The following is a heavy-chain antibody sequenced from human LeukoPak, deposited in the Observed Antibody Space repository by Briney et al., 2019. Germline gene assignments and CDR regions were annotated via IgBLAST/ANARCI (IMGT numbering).Heavy chain of an antibody. CDR2: ISSSSSYI. V-gene: IGHV3-21*01. Sequence: GGSLRLSCAASGFTFSSYSMNWVRQAPGKGLEWVSSISSSSSYIYYADSVKGRFTISRDNAKNSLYLQMNSLRAEDTAVYYCARGGGSYQRYFDYWGQGTLVTVSS. D-gene: IGHD1-26*01. CDR3: ARGGGSYQRYFDY. CDR1: GFTFSSYS. J-gene: IGHJ4*02.